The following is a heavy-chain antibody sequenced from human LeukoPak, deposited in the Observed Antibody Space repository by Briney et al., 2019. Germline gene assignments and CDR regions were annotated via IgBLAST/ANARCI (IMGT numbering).Heavy chain of an antibody. CDR1: GGSISSGDYY. CDR2: IYYSGST. Sequence: PSQTLSLTCTVSGGSISSGDYYWSWIRQPPGKGLEWIGYIYYSGSTNYNPSLKSRVTISVDTSKNQFSLKLSSVTAADTAVYYCARDPGYYGMDVWGKGTTVTVSP. V-gene: IGHV4-30-4*01. J-gene: IGHJ6*04. CDR3: ARDPGYYGMDV.